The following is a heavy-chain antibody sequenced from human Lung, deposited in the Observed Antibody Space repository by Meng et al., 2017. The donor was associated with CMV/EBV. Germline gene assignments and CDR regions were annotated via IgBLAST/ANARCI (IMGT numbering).Heavy chain of an antibody. Sequence: ASXKISXAASGFTFSSYTMNWVRQAPGKGLEWVSYISNTGSVKHYADSLRGRVTVSRDNAKNSLYLQMTSLRADDTAIYYCATYNGYSLFFDYWGQGALVTVSS. V-gene: IGHV3-48*04. CDR2: ISNTGSVK. J-gene: IGHJ4*02. D-gene: IGHD5-18*01. CDR3: ATYNGYSLFFDY. CDR1: GFTFSSYT.